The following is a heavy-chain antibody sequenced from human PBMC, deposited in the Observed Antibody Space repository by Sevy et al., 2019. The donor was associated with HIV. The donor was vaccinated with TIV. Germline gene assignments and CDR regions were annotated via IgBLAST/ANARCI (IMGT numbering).Heavy chain of an antibody. V-gene: IGHV3-23*01. Sequence: GGSLRLSCAASGFTFSSFAMGWVRQAPGKGLDWISVISGTGDYTYYPDSVKGRFTISRDNSKNTRFLQMNSLRAEDTAIFYCAKKMGGGSGMAFLVDYWGQGTLVTVSS. CDR3: AKKMGGGSGMAFLVDY. CDR2: ISGTGDYT. D-gene: IGHD5-18*01. CDR1: GFTFSSFA. J-gene: IGHJ4*02.